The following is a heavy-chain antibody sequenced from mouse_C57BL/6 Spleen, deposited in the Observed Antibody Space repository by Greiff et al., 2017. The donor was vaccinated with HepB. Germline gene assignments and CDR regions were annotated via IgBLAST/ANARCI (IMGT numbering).Heavy chain of an antibody. CDR3: ARVHYGSSYYAMDY. D-gene: IGHD1-1*01. Sequence: EVMLVESEGGLVQPGSSMKLSCTASGFTFSDYYMAWVRQVPEKGLEWVANINYDGSSTYYLDSLKSRFIISRDNAKNILYLQMSSLKSEDTATYYCARVHYGSSYYAMDYWGQGTSVTVSS. V-gene: IGHV5-16*01. CDR1: GFTFSDYY. CDR2: INYDGSST. J-gene: IGHJ4*01.